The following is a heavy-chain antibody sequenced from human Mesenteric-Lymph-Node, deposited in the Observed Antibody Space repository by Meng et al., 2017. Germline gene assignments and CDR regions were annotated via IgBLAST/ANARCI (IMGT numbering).Heavy chain of an antibody. CDR1: GFTFSSYS. CDR2: ISNTGDT. Sequence: GESLKISCAASGFTFSSYSMNWVRQAPGKGLEWVSSISNTGDTYYKDSVKGRFTISRDNSKNTLYLQMNSLRAEDTAVYYCAKALEYYYYYGMDVWGQGTTVTVSS. V-gene: IGHV3-23*05. J-gene: IGHJ6*02. CDR3: AKALEYYYYYGMDV.